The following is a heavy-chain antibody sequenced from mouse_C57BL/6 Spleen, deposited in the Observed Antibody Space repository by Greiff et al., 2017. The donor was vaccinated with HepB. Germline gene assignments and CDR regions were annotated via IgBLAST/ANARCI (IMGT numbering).Heavy chain of an antibody. J-gene: IGHJ1*03. CDR2: SRNKANDYTT. CDR1: GFTFSDFY. CDR3: ARDVPFYGYFDV. Sequence: EVKVVESGGGLVQSGRSLRLSCATSGFTFSDFYMEWVRQAPGKGLEWIAASRNKANDYTTEYSASVKGRFIVSRDTSQSILYLQMNALRAEDTAIYYCARDVPFYGYFDVWGTGTTVTVSS. V-gene: IGHV7-1*01.